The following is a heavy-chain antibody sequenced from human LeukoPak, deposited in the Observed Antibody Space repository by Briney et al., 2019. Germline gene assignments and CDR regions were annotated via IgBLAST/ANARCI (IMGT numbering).Heavy chain of an antibody. CDR1: GFTFSNAW. D-gene: IGHD3-10*01. CDR3: TTEMGITMVRGNDY. J-gene: IGHJ4*02. Sequence: PGGSLRLFCAASGFTFSNAWMSWVRQAPGKWLEWVGRIKSKTDGGTTDYAAPVKGRFTISRDDSKNTLYLQMNSLKTEDTAVYYCTTEMGITMVRGNDYWGQGTLVTVSS. CDR2: IKSKTDGGTT. V-gene: IGHV3-15*01.